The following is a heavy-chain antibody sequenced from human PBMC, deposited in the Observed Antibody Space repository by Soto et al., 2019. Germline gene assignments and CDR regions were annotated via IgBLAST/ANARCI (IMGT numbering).Heavy chain of an antibody. CDR1: GGTFSTSA. CDR2: IMPIFRTP. CDR3: ARDKARQQLGGNYYSMLDV. Sequence: QVQLEQSGAEVKKPGSSVKVSCKASGGTFSTSAISWVRQAPGQGLEWMGGIMPIFRTPDYSKKFQGRVTITADESTSTAYMELSGLRSDDTAVYYCARDKARQQLGGNYYSMLDVWGQGTKVTVSS. J-gene: IGHJ6*02. V-gene: IGHV1-69*13. D-gene: IGHD1-26*01.